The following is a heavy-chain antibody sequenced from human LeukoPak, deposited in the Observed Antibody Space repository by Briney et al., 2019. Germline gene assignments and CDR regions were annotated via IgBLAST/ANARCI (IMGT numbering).Heavy chain of an antibody. V-gene: IGHV3-23*01. D-gene: IGHD3-16*01. J-gene: IGHJ4*02. CDR2: ISGSGGST. CDR1: GLTFSSYA. CDR3: AKGYYDYVWGSYYFDY. Sequence: GGSLRLSCAVSGLTFSSYAMSWVRQAPGKGLEWVSAISGSGGSTYYADSVKGRFTIYRDNSRDTLYLQMNSLRAEDTAVYYCAKGYYDYVWGSYYFDYWGQGTLVTVSS.